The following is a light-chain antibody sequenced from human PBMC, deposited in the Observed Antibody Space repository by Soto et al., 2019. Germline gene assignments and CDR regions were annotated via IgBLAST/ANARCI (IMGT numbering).Light chain of an antibody. Sequence: QSVLTQPRSVSGSPGQSVTISCTGTSSDVGRYNYVSWYQQHPGKAPKLMIYDVSERPSGVPDRFSGSKSGNTASLTISGLQAEDEADYYCCSYAGSYTFYVFGTGTKVTAL. V-gene: IGLV2-11*01. CDR2: DVS. CDR3: CSYAGSYTFYV. CDR1: SSDVGRYNY. J-gene: IGLJ1*01.